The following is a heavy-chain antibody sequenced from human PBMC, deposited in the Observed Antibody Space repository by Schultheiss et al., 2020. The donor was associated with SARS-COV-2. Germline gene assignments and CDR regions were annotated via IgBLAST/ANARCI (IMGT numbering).Heavy chain of an antibody. CDR1: GFTFSSYA. Sequence: GESLKISCAASGFTFSSYAMSWVRQAPGKGLEWVSALSGSGGSTYYADSVKGRFTISRDNSKNTVYLQMNSLRVEDTAVYYCAKGEYGGSDYFDYWGQGTLVTVSS. D-gene: IGHD5-12*01. J-gene: IGHJ4*02. CDR3: AKGEYGGSDYFDY. CDR2: LSGSGGST. V-gene: IGHV3-23*01.